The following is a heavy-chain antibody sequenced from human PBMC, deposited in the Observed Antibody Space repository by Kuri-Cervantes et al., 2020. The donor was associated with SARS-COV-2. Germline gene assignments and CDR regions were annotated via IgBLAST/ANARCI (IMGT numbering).Heavy chain of an antibody. Sequence: GSLRLSCTVSGASISSHYWSWIRQPPGKGLEWIGYIYYSGSTNYNPSLKSRVTISVDTSKNQFSLRLTSVTAADTAVYYCATNSLSDSYYNGDMDVWGKGTTVTVSS. V-gene: IGHV4-59*11. CDR1: GASISSHY. J-gene: IGHJ6*03. CDR3: ATNSLSDSYYNGDMDV. D-gene: IGHD3-10*01. CDR2: IYYSGST.